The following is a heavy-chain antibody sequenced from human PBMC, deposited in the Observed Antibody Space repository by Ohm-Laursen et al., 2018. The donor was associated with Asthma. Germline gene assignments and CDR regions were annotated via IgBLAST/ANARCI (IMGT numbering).Heavy chain of an antibody. CDR1: GFTFSSYS. J-gene: IGHJ6*02. D-gene: IGHD2-2*01. CDR2: ISSSSSTI. CDR3: VRGCSSTSCRYYYGMDV. V-gene: IGHV3-48*04. Sequence: GSLRLSCAASGFTFSSYSMNWVRQAPGKGLEWVSYISSSSSTIYYADSVKGRFTISRDNAKNTLYLQMNSLRAEDTAVYYCVRGCSSTSCRYYYGMDVWGQGTTVTVSS.